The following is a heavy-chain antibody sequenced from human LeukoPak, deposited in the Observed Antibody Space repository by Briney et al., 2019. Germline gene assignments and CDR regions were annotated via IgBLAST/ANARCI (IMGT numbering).Heavy chain of an antibody. CDR2: INPNSGGT. D-gene: IGHD2-2*01. J-gene: IGHJ4*02. CDR1: GYTFTGYY. V-gene: IGHV1-2*02. CDR3: ARASFISKYCSSTSCSLEY. Sequence: ASVKVSCKASGYTFTGYYMHWVRQAPGQGLEWMGWINPNSGGTNYAQEFQGRVTMTRDTSISTAYMELSRLRSDDTAVYYCARASFISKYCSSTSCSLEYWGQGTLVTVSS.